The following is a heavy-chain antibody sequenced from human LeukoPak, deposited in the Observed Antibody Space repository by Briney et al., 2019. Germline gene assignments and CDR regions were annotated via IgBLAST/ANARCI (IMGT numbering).Heavy chain of an antibody. V-gene: IGHV4-34*01. J-gene: IGHJ4*02. Sequence: PSETLSLTCAVYGGSFSGYYWSWIRQPPGKGLEWIGEINHSGSTNYNPSLKSRVTISVDTSKNQFSLELSSVTAADTAVYYCARGGYFDYWGQGTLVTVSS. CDR2: INHSGST. CDR1: GGSFSGYY. CDR3: ARGGYFDY.